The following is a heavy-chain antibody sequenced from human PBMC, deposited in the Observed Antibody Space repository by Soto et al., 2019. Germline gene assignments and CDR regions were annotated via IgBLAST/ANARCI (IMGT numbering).Heavy chain of an antibody. J-gene: IGHJ4*02. CDR2: IYSSGST. V-gene: IGHV4-31*03. CDR1: GGSIRSGGYY. CDR3: ARSGHITMVREEDPNSDY. Sequence: QVQLQESGPGLVKPSQTLSLTCTVSGGSIRSGGYYWSWIRQHPGKGLEWIGYIYSSGSTYYNPSLKRRVTISVDTSNNQFSLKLSSVTAADTAVYYCARSGHITMVREEDPNSDYWGQGTLVTVSS. D-gene: IGHD3-10*01.